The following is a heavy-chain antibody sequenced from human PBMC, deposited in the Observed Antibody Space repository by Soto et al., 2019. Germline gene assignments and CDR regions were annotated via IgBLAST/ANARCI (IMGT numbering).Heavy chain of an antibody. J-gene: IGHJ4*02. V-gene: IGHV3-23*01. CDR3: AKVSIAAAGNFDY. CDR1: GFNFRSYA. CDR2: ISGSGGST. D-gene: IGHD6-13*01. Sequence: GGSLRLSCAASGFNFRSYAMSWVRQAPGKGLEWVSAISGSGGSTYYADSVKGRFTISRDNSKNTLYLQMNSLRAEDTAVYYCAKVSIAAAGNFDYWGQGTLVTVSS.